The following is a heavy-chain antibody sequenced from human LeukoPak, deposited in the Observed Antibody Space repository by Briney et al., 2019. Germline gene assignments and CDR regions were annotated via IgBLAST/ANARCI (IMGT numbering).Heavy chain of an antibody. V-gene: IGHV3-7*01. CDR3: ARDGGSSWYWFDP. CDR2: IKQDGSEK. J-gene: IGHJ5*02. CDR1: GFTFSSYW. Sequence: QAGGSLRLSCAASGFTFSSYWMSWVRHAPGKGLEWVANIKQDGSEKYYVDSVKGRFTISRDNAKNSLYLQMNSLRAEDTAVYYCARDGGSSWYWFDPWGPGTLVTVSS. D-gene: IGHD6-13*01.